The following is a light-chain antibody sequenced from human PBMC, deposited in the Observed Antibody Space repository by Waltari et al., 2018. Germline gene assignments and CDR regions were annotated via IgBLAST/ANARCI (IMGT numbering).Light chain of an antibody. CDR3: QQYDNLPFT. J-gene: IGKJ3*01. CDR2: EAS. CDR1: QDISNY. V-gene: IGKV1-33*01. Sequence: DIQMTQSPSSLSASVGDRVTITCQASQDISNYLNWYQQKPGKAPKLLIYEASNLETGVPSRFSGGGSGTDFACTTSSLQPEDIGTYYCQQYDNLPFTFGPGTKVDIK.